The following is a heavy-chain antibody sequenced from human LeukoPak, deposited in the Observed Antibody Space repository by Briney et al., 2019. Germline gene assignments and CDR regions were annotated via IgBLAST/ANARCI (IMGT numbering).Heavy chain of an antibody. CDR3: ARDLTRAKYYFDY. V-gene: IGHV3-21*01. J-gene: IGHJ4*02. CDR2: ISSSSSYI. Sequence: GSLRLSCAASGFTFSSYSMNWVRRAPGKGLEWVSSISSSSSYIYYADSVKGRFTISRDNAKNSLYLQMNSLRAEDTAVYYCARDLTRAKYYFDYWGQGTLVTVPS. CDR1: GFTFSSYS. D-gene: IGHD1-26*01.